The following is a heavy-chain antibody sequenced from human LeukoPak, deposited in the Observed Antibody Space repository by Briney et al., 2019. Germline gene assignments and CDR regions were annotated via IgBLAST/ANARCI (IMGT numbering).Heavy chain of an antibody. Sequence: GASVKVSCKASGYTFTSYAMHWVRQAPGQRLEWMGWINAGNGNTKYSQNFQGRVTFISNTSATTAFMELSSLRSEDAAVYYCARGSSSDWPLEYWGRGILVTVSS. J-gene: IGHJ4*02. V-gene: IGHV1-3*01. CDR1: GYTFTSYA. CDR3: ARGSSSDWPLEY. CDR2: INAGNGNT. D-gene: IGHD6-19*01.